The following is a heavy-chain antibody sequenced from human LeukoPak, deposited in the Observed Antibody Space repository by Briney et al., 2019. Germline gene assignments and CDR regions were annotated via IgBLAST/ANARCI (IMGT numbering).Heavy chain of an antibody. CDR1: GFTFSSYW. D-gene: IGHD6-13*01. Sequence: GGSLRLSCAASGFTFSSYWVTWVRQAQGKGLEWVANIQGDGSEKYYVDSVKGRFTISRDNAKDSLYLQMNSLRAEDTALYYCARWTYSSSWWFVEYWGQGILVTVSS. CDR2: IQGDGSEK. CDR3: ARWTYSSSWWFVEY. V-gene: IGHV3-7*01. J-gene: IGHJ4*02.